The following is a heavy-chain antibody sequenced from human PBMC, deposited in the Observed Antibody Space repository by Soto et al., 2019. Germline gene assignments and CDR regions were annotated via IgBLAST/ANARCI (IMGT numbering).Heavy chain of an antibody. Sequence: ASVKVSCKASGGTFSSYTISWVRQAPGKGLEWMGGFDPEDGETIYAQKFQGRVTMTEDTSTDTAYMELSSLRSEDTAVYYCAAVEMVAATPSWFDPWGQGTPVTVSS. CDR2: FDPEDGET. J-gene: IGHJ5*02. CDR3: AAVEMVAATPSWFDP. V-gene: IGHV1-24*01. CDR1: GGTFSSYT. D-gene: IGHD2-15*01.